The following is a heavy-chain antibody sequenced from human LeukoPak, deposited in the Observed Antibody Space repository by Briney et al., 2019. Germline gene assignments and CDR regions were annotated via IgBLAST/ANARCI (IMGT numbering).Heavy chain of an antibody. CDR1: GFTFSDYW. V-gene: IGHV3-7*01. J-gene: IGHJ4*02. CDR2: IKQDGSQR. CDR3: ARRGGSSSRRSPIDY. Sequence: GGSLRLSCTASGFTFSDYWMTWVRQAPGKGPEWVANIKQDGSQRYYVDSVRGRFTISRDNAKNSLSLQMNGLRAEDTAVYYCARRGGSSSRRSPIDYWGQGTLVTVSS. D-gene: IGHD6-6*01.